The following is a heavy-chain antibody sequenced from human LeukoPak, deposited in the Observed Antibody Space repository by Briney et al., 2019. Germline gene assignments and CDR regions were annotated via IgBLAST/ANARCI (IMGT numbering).Heavy chain of an antibody. CDR3: ARDRGEFDY. CDR2: IYTSGST. CDR1: GGSISSGSYY. J-gene: IGHJ4*02. V-gene: IGHV4-61*02. Sequence: SETLSLTCTVSGGSISSGSYYWSWIRQPAGKGLEWIGRIYTSGSTNYNPSLKSRVTISVDTSKNQFPLKLSSVTAADTAVYYCARDRGEFDYWGQGTLVTVSS. D-gene: IGHD3-10*01.